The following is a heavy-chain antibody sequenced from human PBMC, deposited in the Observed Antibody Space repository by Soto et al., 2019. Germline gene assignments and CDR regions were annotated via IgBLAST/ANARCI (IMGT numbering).Heavy chain of an antibody. D-gene: IGHD5-12*01. CDR1: GFTFSSYA. V-gene: IGHV3-23*01. CDR2: ISGSGGST. CDR3: AKDLGTDGYNYYDY. J-gene: IGHJ4*02. Sequence: GGSLRLSCAASGFTFSSYAMSWVRQAPGKGLEWVSAISGSGGSTYYADSVKGRFTISRDNSKNTLYVQMNSLRAEDTAVYYCAKDLGTDGYNYYDYWGQGTLVTVSS.